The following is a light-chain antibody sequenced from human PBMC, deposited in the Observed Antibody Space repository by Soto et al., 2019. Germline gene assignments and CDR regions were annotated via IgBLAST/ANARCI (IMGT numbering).Light chain of an antibody. J-gene: IGKJ1*01. Sequence: DIQMTQSPSTLSASVGDIVTITCRASQDISNWLAWYQQKPDKAPKLLIYDASCLQSVVPSRFSGSGSGTKFTLTINSLQPDDSATDYSQHYNSYPATFGKGTKVEIK. CDR1: QDISNW. CDR3: QHYNSYPAT. CDR2: DAS. V-gene: IGKV1-5*01.